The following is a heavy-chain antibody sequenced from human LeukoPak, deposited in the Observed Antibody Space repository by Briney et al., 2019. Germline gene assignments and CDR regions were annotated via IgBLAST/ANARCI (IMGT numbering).Heavy chain of an antibody. Sequence: PSETLSLTCAVYGGSFSGYYCSWIRQPPGKGLEWIGEINHSGSTNYNPSLKSRVTISVDTSKNQFSLKLSSVTAADTAVYYCARGLYSSSWLDYWGQGTLVTVSS. CDR2: INHSGST. V-gene: IGHV4-34*01. J-gene: IGHJ4*02. CDR3: ARGLYSSSWLDY. D-gene: IGHD6-13*01. CDR1: GGSFSGYY.